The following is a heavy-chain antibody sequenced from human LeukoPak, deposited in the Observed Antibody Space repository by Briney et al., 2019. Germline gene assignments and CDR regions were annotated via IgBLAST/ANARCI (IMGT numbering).Heavy chain of an antibody. D-gene: IGHD6-13*01. CDR1: GGSFSGYY. J-gene: IGHJ6*03. CDR2: INHSGST. CDR3: AREGSSSWSPYYYYYYMDV. Sequence: SETLSLTCAVYGGSFSGYYWSWIRQPPGKGLEWIGEINHSGSTNYNPSLKSRVTISVDTSKNQFSLKLSSVTAADTAVYYCAREGSSSWSPYYYYYYMDVWGKGTTVTISS. V-gene: IGHV4-34*01.